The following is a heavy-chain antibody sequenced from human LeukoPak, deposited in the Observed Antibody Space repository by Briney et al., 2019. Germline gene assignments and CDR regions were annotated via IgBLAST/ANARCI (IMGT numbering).Heavy chain of an antibody. V-gene: IGHV1-18*01. CDR3: ARDRDGGNSGTYDAFDI. CDR1: GYTFTSYG. CDR2: ISAYNGNT. D-gene: IGHD4-23*01. J-gene: IGHJ3*02. Sequence: ASVKVSCKASGYTFTSYGISWVRQAPGQGLEWMGWISAYNGNTNYAQKLQGRVTMTTDTSTSTAYMELRSLRSDDTAVYYCARDRDGGNSGTYDAFDIWGQGTMVTVSS.